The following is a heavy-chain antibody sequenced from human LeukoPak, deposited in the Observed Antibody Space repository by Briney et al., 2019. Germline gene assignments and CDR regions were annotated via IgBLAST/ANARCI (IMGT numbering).Heavy chain of an antibody. CDR3: ARDWTSYCSSTSCYPGELDY. V-gene: IGHV1-18*04. J-gene: IGHJ4*02. CDR2: ISAYNGNT. Sequence: ASVKVSCKASGYTLTAYYMHWVRQAPGQGLEWMGWISAYNGNTNYAQKLQGRVTMTTDTSTSTAYMELRSLRSDDTAVYYCARDWTSYCSSTSCYPGELDYWGQGTLVTVSS. D-gene: IGHD2-2*01. CDR1: GYTLTAYY.